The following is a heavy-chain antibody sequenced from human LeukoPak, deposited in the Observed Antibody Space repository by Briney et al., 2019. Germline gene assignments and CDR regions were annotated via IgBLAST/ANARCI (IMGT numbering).Heavy chain of an antibody. CDR1: GGSFSSSSYY. CDR2: IYYSGSS. Sequence: SETLCLTCTVSGGSFSSSSYYWSWIRQPPGQGLGWIGSIYYSGSSYYNPSLTRRVTLSVDTSKNQFFLKLSSVTAAAPADYYCARRHSSSRYGDDYWGQGTLVTVSS. CDR3: ARRHSSSRYGDDY. V-gene: IGHV4-39*01. J-gene: IGHJ4*02. D-gene: IGHD6-13*01.